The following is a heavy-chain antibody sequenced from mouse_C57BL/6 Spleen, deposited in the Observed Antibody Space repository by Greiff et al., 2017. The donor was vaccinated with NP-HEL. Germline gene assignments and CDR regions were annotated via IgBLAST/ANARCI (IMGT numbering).Heavy chain of an antibody. CDR3: ARDYYGNYDAMDY. V-gene: IGHV1-69*01. Sequence: VQLQQPGAELVMPGASVKLSCKASGYTFTSYWMHWVKQRPGQGLEWIGEIDPSDSYTNYNQKFKGKSTLTVDKSSSTAYMQLSSLTSEDSAVYYCARDYYGNYDAMDYWGQGTSVTVSS. CDR2: IDPSDSYT. D-gene: IGHD2-1*01. J-gene: IGHJ4*01. CDR1: GYTFTSYW.